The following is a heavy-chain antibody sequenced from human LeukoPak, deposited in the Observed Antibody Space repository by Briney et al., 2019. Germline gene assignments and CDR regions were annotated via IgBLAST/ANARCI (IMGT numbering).Heavy chain of an antibody. D-gene: IGHD3-22*01. Sequence: GASVKVSCKASGYTFTSYYMHWVRQAPGQGLEWMGVINPSGGSTSYAQKFQGRVTMTRDTSISTAYMELSRLRSDDTAVYYCARGRGTMIVVVDYWGQGTLVTVSS. CDR3: ARGRGTMIVVVDY. CDR2: INPSGGST. V-gene: IGHV1-46*01. J-gene: IGHJ4*02. CDR1: GYTFTSYY.